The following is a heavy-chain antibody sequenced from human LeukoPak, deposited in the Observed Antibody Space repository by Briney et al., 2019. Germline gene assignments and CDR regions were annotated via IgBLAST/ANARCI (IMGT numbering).Heavy chain of an antibody. Sequence: GGSLRLSCAASGFTFSYYSMNWVRQAPGKGLEWVSYISSSTSTIYYADSVKGRFTISRDNAKNSLYLQMNRLRDEDTAVYYCARDKGPQFGTMVREVIRPVLDAFGLWGQGTMVTVSS. V-gene: IGHV3-48*02. CDR1: GFTFSYYS. D-gene: IGHD3-10*01. CDR2: ISSSTSTI. J-gene: IGHJ3*01. CDR3: ARDKGPQFGTMVREVIRPVLDAFGL.